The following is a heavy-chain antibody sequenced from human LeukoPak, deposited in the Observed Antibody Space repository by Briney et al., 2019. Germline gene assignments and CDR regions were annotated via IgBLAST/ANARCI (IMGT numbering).Heavy chain of an antibody. J-gene: IGHJ5*02. D-gene: IGHD4-11*01. CDR3: APMTTVTRAS. CDR2: INHSGST. CDR1: GGSFSGYY. Sequence: PSETLSLTCAVYGGSFSGYYWSWIRQPPGKGLEWIGEINHSGSTNYNPSLKSRVTISVDTSKNQFSLKLSSVTAADTAVYYCAPMTTVTRASWGQGTLVTVSS. V-gene: IGHV4-34*01.